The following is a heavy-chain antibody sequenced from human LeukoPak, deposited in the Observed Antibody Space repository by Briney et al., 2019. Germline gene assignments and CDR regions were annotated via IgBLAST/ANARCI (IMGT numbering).Heavy chain of an antibody. V-gene: IGHV3-30-3*01. CDR2: ISYDGSKK. Sequence: GGSLRLSCAASGFTFSSYAMHWVRQAPGKGLEWVAVISYDGSKKYYADSVKGRFTISRDNSKNTLYLQMNSLRAEDTAVYYCARGPSWGDIDYWGQGTLVTVSS. CDR3: ARGPSWGDIDY. J-gene: IGHJ4*02. CDR1: GFTFSSYA. D-gene: IGHD2-2*01.